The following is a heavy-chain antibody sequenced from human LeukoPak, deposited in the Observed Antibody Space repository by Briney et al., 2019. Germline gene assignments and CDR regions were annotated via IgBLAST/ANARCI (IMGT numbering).Heavy chain of an antibody. D-gene: IGHD3-22*01. CDR2: INPNSGGT. CDR3: AREMDYYDSSGYYYDYYYYMDV. J-gene: IGHJ6*03. Sequence: GASVKVSCKASGYTFTGYYMHWVRQAPGQGLEWMGRINPNSGGTNYAQKFQGRVIMSRDTSISTAYMELSRLRSDDTAVYYCAREMDYYDSSGYYYDYYYYMDVWGKGTTVTVSS. V-gene: IGHV1-2*06. CDR1: GYTFTGYY.